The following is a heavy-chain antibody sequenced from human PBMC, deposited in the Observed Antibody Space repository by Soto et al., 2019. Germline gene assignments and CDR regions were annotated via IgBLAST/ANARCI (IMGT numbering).Heavy chain of an antibody. CDR2: IYYSGST. J-gene: IGHJ4*02. CDR3: PRRSYYYDSRGYYHY. CDR1: GGAISGGDCY. D-gene: IGHD3-22*01. V-gene: IGHV4-30-4*01. Sequence: SETLSLTCGVSGGAISGGDCYWSWLRQPPGRGLAWVGYIYYSGSTYYTPSLKSRVTISVQTSKNHLSLKPSSVTAADTAAYYCPRRSYYYDSRGYYHYWGQATPVTVSS.